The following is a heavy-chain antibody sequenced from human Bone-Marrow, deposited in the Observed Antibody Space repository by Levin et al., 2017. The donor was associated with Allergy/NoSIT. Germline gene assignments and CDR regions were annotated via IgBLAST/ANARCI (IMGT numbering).Heavy chain of an antibody. J-gene: IGHJ4*02. CDR1: GGSIGSGSNY. CDR2: IFHTGKT. V-gene: IGHV4-39*01. CDR3: VSYYGPGRPFDY. D-gene: IGHD3-10*01. Sequence: PSETLSLTCTVSGGSIGSGSNYCGWIRQPPGKGLEWIGSIFHTGKTLYNPSLESRVAIPLDTSKNQFSLKLSSVTAADTAVYYCVSYYGPGRPFDYWGQGTLVTVSS.